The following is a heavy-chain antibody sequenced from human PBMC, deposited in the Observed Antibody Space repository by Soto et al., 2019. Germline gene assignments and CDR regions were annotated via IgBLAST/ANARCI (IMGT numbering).Heavy chain of an antibody. V-gene: IGHV1-3*01. D-gene: IGHD3-22*01. Sequence: VASVKVSCKASGYTFTSYAIHWVRQAPGQRLEWMGWINAGNGNTKYSQKFQGRVTITRDTSASTAYMELSSLRADDTAVYYCARKNYYADSGFYDYWGQGALVTVS. J-gene: IGHJ4*02. CDR1: GYTFTSYA. CDR2: INAGNGNT. CDR3: ARKNYYADSGFYDY.